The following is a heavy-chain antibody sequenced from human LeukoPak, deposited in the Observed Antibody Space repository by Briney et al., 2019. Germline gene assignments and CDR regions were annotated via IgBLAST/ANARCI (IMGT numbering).Heavy chain of an antibody. Sequence: GTSLRLSCAASGFTFSNYVMHWVRQAPGKGLEWVAVISFDGSNKYYADSVRGRFTVSRDNSKDTLYLQMNSLRAEDTAVYYCAKDEIGAVAGLLDYWGQGILVTVSS. CDR2: ISFDGSNK. CDR3: AKDEIGAVAGLLDY. V-gene: IGHV3-30*18. CDR1: GFTFSNYV. J-gene: IGHJ4*02. D-gene: IGHD6-19*01.